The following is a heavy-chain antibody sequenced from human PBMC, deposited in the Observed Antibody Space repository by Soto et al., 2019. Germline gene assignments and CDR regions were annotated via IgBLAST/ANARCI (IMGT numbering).Heavy chain of an antibody. CDR1: GGTFSSYA. J-gene: IGHJ6*02. CDR3: AGVKYSSSRYYYYGMDV. V-gene: IGHV1-69*13. CDR2: IIPIFGTA. Sequence: SVKVSCKASGGTFSSYAISWVRQAPGQGLEWMGGIIPIFGTANYAQKFQGRVTITADESTSTAYMELSSLRSEDTAVYYCAGVKYSSSRYYYYGMDVWGQGTTVTVSS. D-gene: IGHD6-6*01.